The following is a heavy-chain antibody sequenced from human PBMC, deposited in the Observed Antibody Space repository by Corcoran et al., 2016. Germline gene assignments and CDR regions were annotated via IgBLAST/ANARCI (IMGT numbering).Heavy chain of an antibody. CDR2: ISYDGSDK. CDR1: GFTFSSYC. Sequence: QLQLLESGGGVVQPGRSLRLSCAASGFTFSSYCMPWVRQAPGKGLGWVAVISYDGSDKYYADSVKGRFTISRDNSKNTLYLQMNSRRAEDTAVYSCAKVSDDCWGGYSLYYYYYYGMDIWGQGTTVTVSS. CDR3: AKVSDDCWGGYSLYYYYYYGMDI. V-gene: IGHV3-30*18. J-gene: IGHJ6*02. D-gene: IGHD3-3*01.